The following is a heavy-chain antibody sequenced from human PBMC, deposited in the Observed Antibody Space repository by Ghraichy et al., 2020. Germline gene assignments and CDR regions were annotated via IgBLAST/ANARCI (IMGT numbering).Heavy chain of an antibody. J-gene: IGHJ6*02. D-gene: IGHD5-12*01. CDR2: ISSSSSYI. V-gene: IGHV3-21*01. Sequence: GGSLRLSCAASGFTFSSYSMNWVRQAPGKGLEWVSSISSSSSYIYYADSVKGRFTISRDNAKNSLYLQMNSLRAEDTAVYYCASTRGEVATITGYYYYGMDVWGQGTTVTVSS. CDR1: GFTFSSYS. CDR3: ASTRGEVATITGYYYYGMDV.